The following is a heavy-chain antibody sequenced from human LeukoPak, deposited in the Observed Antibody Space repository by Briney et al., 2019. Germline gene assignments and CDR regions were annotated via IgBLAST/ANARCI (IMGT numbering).Heavy chain of an antibody. J-gene: IGHJ4*02. CDR2: IYYSGST. CDR1: GGSISSSSYY. V-gene: IGHV4-39*01. D-gene: IGHD2-15*01. CDR3: ASRIPDCSGGSCYSTFWDY. Sequence: SETLSLTCTVSGGSISSSSYYWGWIRQPPGKGLEWTGSIYYSGSTYYNPSLKSRVTISVDTSKNQFSLKLSSVTAADTAVYYCASRIPDCSGGSCYSTFWDYWGQGTLVTVSS.